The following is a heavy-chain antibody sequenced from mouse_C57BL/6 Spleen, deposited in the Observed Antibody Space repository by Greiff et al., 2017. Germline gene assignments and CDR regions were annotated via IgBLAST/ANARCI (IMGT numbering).Heavy chain of an antibody. V-gene: IGHV1-50*01. J-gene: IGHJ1*03. D-gene: IGHD1-1*01. CDR2: IDPSDSYT. CDR3: ARNPDSTGWYFDV. CDR1: GYTFTSYW. Sequence: QVQLKQPGAELVKPGASVKLSCKASGYTFTSYWMQWVKQRPGQGLEWIGEIDPSDSYTNYNQKFKGKATLTVDTSSSTAYMQLSSLTSEDSAVDYCARNPDSTGWYFDVWGTGTTVTVSS.